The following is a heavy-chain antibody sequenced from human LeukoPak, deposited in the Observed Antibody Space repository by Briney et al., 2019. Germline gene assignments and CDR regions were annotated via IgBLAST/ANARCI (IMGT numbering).Heavy chain of an antibody. J-gene: IGHJ2*01. CDR3: ARDRTRGVVAATPYWYFDL. Sequence: SETLSLTCTVSGGSISSGSYYWSWIRQPAGKGLEWIGRIYTSGSTHYNPSLKSRVTISVDTSKNQFSLKLSSVTAADTAVYYCARDRTRGVVAATPYWYFDLWGRGTLVTVSS. CDR2: IYTSGST. V-gene: IGHV4-61*02. CDR1: GGSISSGSYY. D-gene: IGHD2-15*01.